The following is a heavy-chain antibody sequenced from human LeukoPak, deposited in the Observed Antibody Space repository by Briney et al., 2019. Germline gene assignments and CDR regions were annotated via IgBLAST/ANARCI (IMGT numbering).Heavy chain of an antibody. J-gene: IGHJ4*02. CDR2: IYYSGST. D-gene: IGHD3-3*01. V-gene: IGHV4-39*07. Sequence: PSETLSLTCTVSGGSISSSSYYWGWIRQPPGKGLEWIGSIYYSGSTNYNPSLKSQVTISVDTSKNQFSLKLSSVTAADTAVYYCARGVLRFLHFDYWGQGTLVTVSS. CDR1: GGSISSSSYY. CDR3: ARGVLRFLHFDY.